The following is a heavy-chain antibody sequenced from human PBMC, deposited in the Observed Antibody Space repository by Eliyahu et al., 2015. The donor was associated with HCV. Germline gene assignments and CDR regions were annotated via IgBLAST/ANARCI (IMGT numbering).Heavy chain of an antibody. Sequence: QVQLQEWGPGLVKPSQTLSLTCTVSGGSISSGGYYWSWIRQHPGKGLEWIGYIYYSGSTYYNPSLKSRVTISVDTSKNQFSLKLSSVTAADTAVYYCAREGGDHYYGSGSYYNYFDYWGQGTLVTVSS. CDR3: AREGGDHYYGSGSYYNYFDY. J-gene: IGHJ4*02. D-gene: IGHD3-10*01. V-gene: IGHV4-31*03. CDR2: IYYSGST. CDR1: GGSISSGGYY.